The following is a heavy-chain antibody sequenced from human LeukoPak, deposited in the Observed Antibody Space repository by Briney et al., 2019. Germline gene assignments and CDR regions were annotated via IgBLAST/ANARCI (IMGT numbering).Heavy chain of an antibody. CDR3: ARRATAERGHSYGLDY. CDR2: ISSSGSTI. D-gene: IGHD5-18*01. CDR1: GFTFSSYE. Sequence: GGSLRLSCAASGFTFSSYEMNWVRQAPGKGLEWVSYISSSGSTIYYADSVKGRFTISRDNAKNSLYLQMNSLRAEDTAVYYCARRATAERGHSYGLDYWGQGTLVTVSS. V-gene: IGHV3-48*03. J-gene: IGHJ4*02.